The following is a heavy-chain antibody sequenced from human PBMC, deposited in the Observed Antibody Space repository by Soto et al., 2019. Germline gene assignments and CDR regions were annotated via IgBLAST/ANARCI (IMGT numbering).Heavy chain of an antibody. J-gene: IGHJ3*02. D-gene: IGHD6-19*01. CDR2: ISPSGST. V-gene: IGHV4-34*01. CDR3: ARGWERWLVSAFDI. CDR1: GGSFSTYY. Sequence: QVQLHQWGARLLKSSETLSLTCAVYGGSFSTYYWSWIRQSPGKGLEWIGEISPSGSTNHHPSLKSRVTISLDATKKQFSLKLNFVTAADTAFYFCARGWERWLVSAFDIWDQGTMVTVSS.